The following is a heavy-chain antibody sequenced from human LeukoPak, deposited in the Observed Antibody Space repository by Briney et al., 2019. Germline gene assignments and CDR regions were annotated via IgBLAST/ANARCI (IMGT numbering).Heavy chain of an antibody. V-gene: IGHV4-34*01. CDR1: GGSFNGYY. D-gene: IGHD3-22*01. J-gene: IGHJ4*02. CDR2: INDSGKT. CDR3: ARRGGGYYPYYFDY. Sequence: SETLSLTCAVYGGSFNGYYWSWIRQPPGKGLEWIGEINDSGKTNYNPSLKSRVTISVATSKNQFSLKLSSVTAADTAVYYCARRGGGYYPYYFDYWGQGTLVTVSS.